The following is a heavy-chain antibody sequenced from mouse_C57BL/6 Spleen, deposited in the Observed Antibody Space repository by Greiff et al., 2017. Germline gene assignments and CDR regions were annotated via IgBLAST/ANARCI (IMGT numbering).Heavy chain of an antibody. D-gene: IGHD3-3*01. V-gene: IGHV1-19*01. CDR3: ARGDRHRDIDV. J-gene: IGHJ1*03. CDR2: INPYNGGT. CDR1: GYTFTDDY. Sequence: VQLKESGPVLVKPGASVKMSCKASGYTFTDDYMHWVKQSHGKSLEWIGFINPYNGGTGYTQKFKGKATLTVDTSSSTAYMELNSLTSEDSGVYYCARGDRHRDIDVWGTGTTVTVSS.